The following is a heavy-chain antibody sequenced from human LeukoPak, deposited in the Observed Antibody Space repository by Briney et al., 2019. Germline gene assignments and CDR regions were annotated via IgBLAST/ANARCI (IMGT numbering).Heavy chain of an antibody. D-gene: IGHD2-15*01. J-gene: IGHJ5*02. CDR3: AGVAAGSWFDP. V-gene: IGHV3-23*01. Sequence: GGSLRLSCAASGFTFGSHGMSWVRPASGKGLEWVSAIGGSGVSTYYADSVKGRFTISRDNSKNTLYLQMNSLRVEDTAVYYCAGVAAGSWFDPWGQGTLVTVSS. CDR2: IGGSGVST. CDR1: GFTFGSHG.